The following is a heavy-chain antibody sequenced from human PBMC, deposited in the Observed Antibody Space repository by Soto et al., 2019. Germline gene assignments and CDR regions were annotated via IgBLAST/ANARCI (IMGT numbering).Heavy chain of an antibody. CDR3: ERHSRPYNGYNSFDQ. Sequence: PPETLPLTCTVSGGSISSSSYYWCWIRQPPEKGLEWIGSIYYSGGPYYNPSLKSRVTISLDTSKNQFSLKLRYVTAAEKDVYYCERHSRPYNGYNSFDQWGQGKMGTVS. J-gene: IGHJ5*02. CDR2: IYYSGGP. V-gene: IGHV4-39*01. CDR1: GGSISSSSYY. D-gene: IGHD3-10*01.